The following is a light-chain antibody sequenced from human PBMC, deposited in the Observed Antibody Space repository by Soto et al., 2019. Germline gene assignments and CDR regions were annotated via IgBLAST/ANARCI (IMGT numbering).Light chain of an antibody. CDR1: QTISSN. V-gene: IGKV3-15*01. CDR3: PQYNNWPRA. J-gene: IGKJ1*01. Sequence: EILMTQSPATLSVSPGERVTLSCRASQTISSNLAWYQQKPGQAPRLLIYGSSIRATGISARFSGSGSGTEFTLTISSLQSEDLAVYYCPQYNNWPRAFGQGTKV. CDR2: GSS.